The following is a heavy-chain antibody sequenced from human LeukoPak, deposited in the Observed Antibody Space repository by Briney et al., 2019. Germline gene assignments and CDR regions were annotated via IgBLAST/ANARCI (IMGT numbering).Heavy chain of an antibody. Sequence: SETLSLTCTVSGGSISSSSYYWGWIRQPPGKGLEWIGSIYYSGSTYYNPSLKSRVTISVDTSKNQFSLKLSSVTAADTAVYYCARHRIVGGLLDYWGRGTLVTVSS. CDR1: GGSISSSSYY. D-gene: IGHD1-26*01. CDR2: IYYSGST. V-gene: IGHV4-39*01. J-gene: IGHJ4*02. CDR3: ARHRIVGGLLDY.